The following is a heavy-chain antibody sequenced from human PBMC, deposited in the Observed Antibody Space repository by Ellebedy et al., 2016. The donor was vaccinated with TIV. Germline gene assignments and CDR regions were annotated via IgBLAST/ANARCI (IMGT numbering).Heavy chain of an antibody. J-gene: IGHJ4*02. CDR2: IYYSGST. CDR1: GGSISSYY. CDR3: ARDAGSSWTGVTSFDY. D-gene: IGHD6-13*01. Sequence: MPSETLSLTCTVSGGSISSYYWSWIRQPPGKGLEWIGYIYYSGSTNYNPSLKSRVTISVDTSKNQFSLKLSSVTAADTAVYYCARDAGSSWTGVTSFDYWGQGTLVTVSS. V-gene: IGHV4-59*12.